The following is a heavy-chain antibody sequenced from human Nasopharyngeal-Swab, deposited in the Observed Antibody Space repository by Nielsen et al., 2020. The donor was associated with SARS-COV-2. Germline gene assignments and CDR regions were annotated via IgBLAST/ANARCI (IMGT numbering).Heavy chain of an antibody. CDR2: TNGAGTT. J-gene: IGHJ6*04. CDR3: SKTLGPRSAGAGGLNV. D-gene: IGHD3-16*01. Sequence: WIRQPPGKGLGWIGDTNGAGTTKYSPSLKRRVTISIATTSNQFSLKLNSVTAADTAVYYCSKTLGPRSAGAGGLNVWGKGTTVTVSS. V-gene: IGHV4-34*01.